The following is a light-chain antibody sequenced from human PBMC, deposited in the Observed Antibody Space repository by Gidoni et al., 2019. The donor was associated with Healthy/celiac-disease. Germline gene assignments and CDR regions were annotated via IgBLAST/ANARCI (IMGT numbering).Light chain of an antibody. Sequence: QLVLTPSPPASASLGASVKRTGTLSSGHSSSAIAWHQQQPEKGPRHLLKLHSDGSQRTGTGIPDRFSGSRSGAERNLTIARLQSEDEDYYYCQAWGTGNRVFGGGTKLTVL. CDR3: QAWGTGNRV. CDR1: SGHSSSA. CDR2: LHSDGSQ. J-gene: IGLJ3*02. V-gene: IGLV4-69*01.